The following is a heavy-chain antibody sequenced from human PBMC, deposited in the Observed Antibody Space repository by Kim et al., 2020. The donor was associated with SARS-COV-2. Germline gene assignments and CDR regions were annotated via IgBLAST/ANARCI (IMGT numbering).Heavy chain of an antibody. J-gene: IGHJ4*02. V-gene: IGHV3-73*01. CDR2: IRSKANSYAT. CDR1: GFTFSGSA. CDR3: TRSRPYEGGFDY. Sequence: GGSLRLSCAASGFTFSGSAMHWVRQASGKGLEWVGRIRSKANSYATAYAASVKGRFTISRDDSKNTAYLQMNSLKTEDTAVYYCTRSRPYEGGFDYWGQGTLVTVSS. D-gene: IGHD5-12*01.